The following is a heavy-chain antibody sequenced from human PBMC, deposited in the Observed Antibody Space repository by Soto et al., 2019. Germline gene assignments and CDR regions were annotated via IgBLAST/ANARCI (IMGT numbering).Heavy chain of an antibody. CDR2: IYHSGTT. CDR3: ARVRGNQPLGWFDP. J-gene: IGHJ5*02. Sequence: QVQLQESGPGLVKPSQSLSLTCTVSGGSISSGGYYWSWIRQHPGRGLEWIGYIYHSGTTYYNPSLTSRVTISVDTSKNQFSLKLTSLTAADTAVYYCARVRGNQPLGWFDPWGQGTLVTVSS. V-gene: IGHV4-31*03. CDR1: GGSISSGGYY. D-gene: IGHD2-2*01.